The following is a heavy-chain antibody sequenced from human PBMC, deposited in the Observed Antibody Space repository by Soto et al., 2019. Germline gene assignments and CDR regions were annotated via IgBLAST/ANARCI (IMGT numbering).Heavy chain of an antibody. D-gene: IGHD3-16*01. CDR2: ISYSGST. J-gene: IGHJ4*02. CDR1: GGSISNYY. CDR3: ARGSDGVYSDY. V-gene: IGHV4-59*01. Sequence: SETLSLTCTVSGGSISNYYWTWIRQPPGKGLEWIGYISYSGSTNYNPSLKSRVTISLDTSNKQFSLKLSSVTAADTAVYYCARGSDGVYSDYWGQGTLVTVSS.